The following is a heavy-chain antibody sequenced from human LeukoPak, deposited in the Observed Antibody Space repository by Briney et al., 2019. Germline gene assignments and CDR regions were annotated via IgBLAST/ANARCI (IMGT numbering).Heavy chain of an antibody. D-gene: IGHD6-19*01. V-gene: IGHV3-21*01. CDR1: GFTFSSYD. Sequence: GGSLRLSCAASGFTFSSYDMNWVRQAPGKGLEWVSSISSSSNYIHYADSVKGRFTISRDNAKNSLYLQMNSLRAEDTAVYFCARGALGAWGWWGQGTLVTVSS. CDR2: ISSSSNYI. J-gene: IGHJ4*02. CDR3: ARGALGAWGW.